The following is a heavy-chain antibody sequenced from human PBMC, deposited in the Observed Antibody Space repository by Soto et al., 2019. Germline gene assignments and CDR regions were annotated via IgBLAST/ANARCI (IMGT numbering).Heavy chain of an antibody. CDR1: GFTFSNYA. V-gene: IGHV3-64D*06. CDR3: VRAGMG. J-gene: IGHJ4*02. Sequence: GGSLRLSCSASGFTFSNYAMHWVRQAPGKGLEYVSAISSNGGSTYYADSVKGRFNISRDNSKSTLYLQMSSLRVEDTAMYYCVRAGMGWGQGNLVTVSS. CDR2: ISSNGGST. D-gene: IGHD5-18*01.